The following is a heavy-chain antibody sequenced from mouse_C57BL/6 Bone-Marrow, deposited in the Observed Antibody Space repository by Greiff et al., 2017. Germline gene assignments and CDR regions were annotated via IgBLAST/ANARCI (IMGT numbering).Heavy chain of an antibody. V-gene: IGHV1-81*01. Sequence: VQLKESGAELARPGASVKLSCKASGYTFTSYGISWVKQRPGQGLEWIGTIYPRSGTTYYNEKFKGEATLTADKSSSTAYMELRSLTSEDSAVYFCARLLYYLDYWGQGTTLTVSS. J-gene: IGHJ2*01. CDR2: IYPRSGTT. CDR1: GYTFTSYG. CDR3: ARLLYYLDY.